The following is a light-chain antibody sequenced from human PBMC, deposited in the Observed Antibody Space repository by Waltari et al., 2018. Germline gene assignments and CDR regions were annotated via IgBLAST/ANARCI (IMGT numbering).Light chain of an antibody. CDR3: CSYASSSTLP. CDR1: SSDVGTYNL. V-gene: IGLV2-23*02. J-gene: IGLJ2*01. Sequence: QSALTRPASVSGSPGQSITISCTGTSSDVGTYNLVSWYQQHPGKAPKLMIYEVSKRPSGVSSRFSGSKSGNTASLTISGLQAEDEADYYCCSYASSSTLPFGGGTKLTVL. CDR2: EVS.